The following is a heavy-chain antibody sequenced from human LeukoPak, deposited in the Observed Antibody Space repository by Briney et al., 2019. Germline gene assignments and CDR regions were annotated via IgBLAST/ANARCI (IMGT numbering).Heavy chain of an antibody. Sequence: PSETLSLTCTVSGGSISSYYWSWIRQPPGKGLEWIGYIYATGSTNYNPFLKSRVTISVDTSKNQFSLNLRSVTAADTAVYYCARHGSVRSPLGPWGQGTLVIVS. CDR1: GGSISSYY. CDR2: IYATGST. V-gene: IGHV4-4*09. D-gene: IGHD3-10*01. CDR3: ARHGSVRSPLGP. J-gene: IGHJ5*02.